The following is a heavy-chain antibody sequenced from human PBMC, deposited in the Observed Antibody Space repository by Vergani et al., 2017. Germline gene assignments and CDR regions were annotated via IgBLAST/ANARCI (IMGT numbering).Heavy chain of an antibody. J-gene: IGHJ5*02. CDR1: GYTFTGYY. Sequence: QVQMVQSVAEVKKPGASVKVFCKASGYTFTGYYMHWVRQAPGQGLEWMGWINPNSGGTNYAQKFQGRVTMTRDTSISTAYMELSRLRSDDTAVYYCARVGYCSSTSCYTWFDPWGQGTLVTVSS. V-gene: IGHV1-2*02. CDR3: ARVGYCSSTSCYTWFDP. D-gene: IGHD2-2*02. CDR2: INPNSGGT.